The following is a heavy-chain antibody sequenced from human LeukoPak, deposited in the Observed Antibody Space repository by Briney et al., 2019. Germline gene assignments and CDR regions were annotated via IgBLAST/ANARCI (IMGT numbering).Heavy chain of an antibody. CDR2: INPNSGGT. Sequence: ASVKVSCKASGYTFTGYYMHWVRQSPGQGLEWMGWINPNSGGTNYAQKFQGWVTMARDTSISTAYMELSRLRSDDTAVYYCARGSRVVVAATSYFQHWGQGTLVTVSS. J-gene: IGHJ1*01. CDR1: GYTFTGYY. V-gene: IGHV1-2*04. D-gene: IGHD2-15*01. CDR3: ARGSRVVVAATSYFQH.